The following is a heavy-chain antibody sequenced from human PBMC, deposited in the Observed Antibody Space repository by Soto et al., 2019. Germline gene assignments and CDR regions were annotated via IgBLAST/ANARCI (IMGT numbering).Heavy chain of an antibody. D-gene: IGHD2-21*02. J-gene: IGHJ6*02. V-gene: IGHV3-30-3*01. CDR3: ASAHSRGVVVVTASPWYYYYGMDV. CDR2: ISYDGSNK. Sequence: QVQLVESGGGVVQPGRSLRLSCAASGFTFSSYAMHWVRQAPGKGLEWVAVISYDGSNKYYADSVKGRFTISRDNSKNTLYLQMHSLRAEDTAVYYCASAHSRGVVVVTASPWYYYYGMDVWGQGTTVTVSS. CDR1: GFTFSSYA.